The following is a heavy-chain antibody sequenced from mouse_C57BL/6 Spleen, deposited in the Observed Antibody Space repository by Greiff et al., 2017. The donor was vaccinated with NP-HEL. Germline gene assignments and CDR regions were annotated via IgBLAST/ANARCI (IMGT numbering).Heavy chain of an antibody. CDR3: TRRDVGSSYGY. Sequence: QVQLQQSGAELVRPGASVTLSCKASGYTFTDYEMHWVKQTPVHGLEWIGAIDPETGGTAYNQKFKGKAILTADKSSSTAYMELRSLTSEDSAVYYCTRRDVGSSYGYWGQGTTLTVSS. D-gene: IGHD1-1*01. J-gene: IGHJ2*01. CDR2: IDPETGGT. V-gene: IGHV1-15*01. CDR1: GYTFTDYE.